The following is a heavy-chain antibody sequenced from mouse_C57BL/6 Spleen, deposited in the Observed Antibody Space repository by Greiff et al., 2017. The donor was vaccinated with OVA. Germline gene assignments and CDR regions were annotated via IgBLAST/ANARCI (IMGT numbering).Heavy chain of an antibody. J-gene: IGHJ1*03. D-gene: IGHD1-1*01. CDR2: IDPSDSYP. V-gene: IGHV1-69*01. CDR1: GYTFTSYW. Sequence: QVQLQQPGAELVMPGASVKLSCKASGYTFTSYWMHWVKQRPGQGLEWIGEIDPSDSYPNYNQKFKGKSTLTVDKSSSTAYMQLSSLTSEDSAVYYCARRDYYGSSWYFDVWGTGTTVTVSS. CDR3: ARRDYYGSSWYFDV.